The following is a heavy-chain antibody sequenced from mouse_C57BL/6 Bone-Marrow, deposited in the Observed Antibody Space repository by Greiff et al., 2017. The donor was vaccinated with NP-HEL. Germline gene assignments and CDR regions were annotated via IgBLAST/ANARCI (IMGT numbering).Heavy chain of an antibody. J-gene: IGHJ1*03. V-gene: IGHV5-6*02. CDR1: GFTFSSYG. CDR3: ARQGDYDVLSYWYFDV. Sequence: EVMLVESGGDLVKPGGSLKLSCAASGFTFSSYGMSWVRQTPDKRLEWVATISSGGSYTYYPDSVKGRFTISRDNAKNTLYLQMSSLKSEDTAMYYCARQGDYDVLSYWYFDVWGTGTTVTVSS. CDR2: ISSGGSYT. D-gene: IGHD2-4*01.